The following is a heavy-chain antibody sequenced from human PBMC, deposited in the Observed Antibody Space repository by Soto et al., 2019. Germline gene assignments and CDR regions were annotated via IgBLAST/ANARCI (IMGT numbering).Heavy chain of an antibody. J-gene: IGHJ4*02. CDR2: IYTGGGT. CDR3: ARDGYFYASSGYSN. CDR1: GFTVSSSY. Sequence: PGGSLRLSCAASGFTVSSSYMSWVRQAPGKGLEWVSIIYTGGGTYYADSVKGRFTISRDNSKNTLYLQMNSLRAEDTAVYYCARDGYFYASSGYSNWGQGNLVTVSS. V-gene: IGHV3-53*01. D-gene: IGHD3-22*01.